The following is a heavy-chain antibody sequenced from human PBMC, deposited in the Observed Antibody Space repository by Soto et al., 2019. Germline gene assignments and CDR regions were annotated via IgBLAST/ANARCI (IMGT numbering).Heavy chain of an antibody. CDR2: IYYSGST. J-gene: IGHJ4*02. V-gene: IGHV4-59*01. D-gene: IGHD6-19*01. Sequence: SEALSLTCTVSGGFISSYYWRWIRQLLGKGLEWIGYIYYSGSTNYNPSLKSRVTISVDTSKNQFSLKLSSVTAADTAVYYCARDSYSSGWYSGWGQGTLVTVS. CDR1: GGFISSYY. CDR3: ARDSYSSGWYSG.